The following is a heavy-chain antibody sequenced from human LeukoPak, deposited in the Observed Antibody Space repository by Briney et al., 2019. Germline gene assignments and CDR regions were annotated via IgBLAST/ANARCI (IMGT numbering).Heavy chain of an antibody. V-gene: IGHV4-30-4*01. D-gene: IGHD3-10*01. CDR1: GGSISSGDYY. CDR3: ARVGGSGYNWFDP. CDR2: IYYSGST. Sequence: SGTLSLTCTVSGGSISSGDYYWSWIRQPPGKGLEWIGYIYYSGSTYYNPSLKSRVTISVDTSKNQFSLKLSSVTAADTAVYYCARVGGSGYNWFDPWGQGTLVTVSS. J-gene: IGHJ5*02.